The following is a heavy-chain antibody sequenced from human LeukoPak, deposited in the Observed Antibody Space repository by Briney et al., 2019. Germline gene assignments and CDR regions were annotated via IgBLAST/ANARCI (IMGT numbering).Heavy chain of an antibody. J-gene: IGHJ4*02. D-gene: IGHD1-26*01. CDR2: ISYDGSNK. Sequence: GGSLRLSCAASGFTFSSYAMHWVRQAPGKGLEWVVVISYDGSNKYYADSVKGRFTISRDNSKNTLYLQMNSLRAEDTAVYYCAGSRGIVGAVYDYWGQGTLVTVSS. V-gene: IGHV3-30*01. CDR1: GFTFSSYA. CDR3: AGSRGIVGAVYDY.